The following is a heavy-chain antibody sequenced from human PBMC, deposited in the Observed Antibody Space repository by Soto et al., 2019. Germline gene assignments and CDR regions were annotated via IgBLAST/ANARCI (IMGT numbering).Heavy chain of an antibody. Sequence: PSETLSLTCAVSGVSIGSPNWWTWVRQAPGKGLEWIGYMWPSGSTSYNPSLKNRVTISVDTSKNQFSLKLSSVTAADTAVYYCARDHCSGGSCQVAFDIWGQGTMVTVSS. CDR2: MWPSGST. D-gene: IGHD2-15*01. CDR1: GVSIGSPNW. V-gene: IGHV4-4*02. J-gene: IGHJ3*02. CDR3: ARDHCSGGSCQVAFDI.